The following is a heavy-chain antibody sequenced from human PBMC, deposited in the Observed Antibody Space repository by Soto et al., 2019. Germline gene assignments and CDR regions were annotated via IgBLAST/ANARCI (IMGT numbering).Heavy chain of an antibody. V-gene: IGHV4-34*01. CDR3: ARGASGYYDSSGYYSPYYFDY. J-gene: IGHJ4*02. D-gene: IGHD3-22*01. Sequence: TSETLSLTSAVYDGSFRGYYWSWIRQPPGKGLEWIGEINHSGSTNYNPSLKSRVTISVDTSKNQFSLKLSSVTAADTAVYYCARGASGYYDSSGYYSPYYFDYWGQGTLVTVSS. CDR1: DGSFRGYY. CDR2: INHSGST.